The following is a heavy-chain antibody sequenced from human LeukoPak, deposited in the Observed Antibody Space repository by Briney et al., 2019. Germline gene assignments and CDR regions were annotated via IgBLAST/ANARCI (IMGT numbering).Heavy chain of an antibody. CDR3: AEQIVVVTAGMNYFDN. V-gene: IGHV3-23*01. CDR2: ITGSGSTT. Sequence: GGSLRLSCAAAGFTFGSFAMDWVRQAPGKGLKWVSTITGSGSTTFYPDSVKGRFTMSRDNSKKTLFLQMNSLRAEDTAVYFCAEQIVVVTAGMNYFDNWGQGTLVTVSS. CDR1: GFTFGSFA. D-gene: IGHD2-15*01. J-gene: IGHJ4*02.